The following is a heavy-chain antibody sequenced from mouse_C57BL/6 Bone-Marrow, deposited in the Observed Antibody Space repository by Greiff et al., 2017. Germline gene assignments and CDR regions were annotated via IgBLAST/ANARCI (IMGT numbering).Heavy chain of an antibody. J-gene: IGHJ4*01. CDR1: GFTFTDYY. Sequence: EVKLMESGGGLVQPGGSLSLSCAASGFTFTDYYMSWVRQPPGKALEWLGFIRNKANGYTTEYSASVKGRFTISRDNSQSILYLQMNALRAEDSATYYCARSWVRDYYGSSGDYWGQGTSVTVSS. D-gene: IGHD1-1*01. CDR3: ARSWVRDYYGSSGDY. CDR2: IRNKANGYTT. V-gene: IGHV7-3*01.